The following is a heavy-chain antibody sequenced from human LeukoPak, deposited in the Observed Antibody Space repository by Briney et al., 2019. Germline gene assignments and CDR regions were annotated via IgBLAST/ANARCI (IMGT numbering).Heavy chain of an antibody. CDR3: ARTSGHDF. J-gene: IGHJ4*02. CDR1: GYTFTDHY. V-gene: IGHV1-2*02. CDR2: INPYTGGT. D-gene: IGHD3-10*01. Sequence: ASVKVSCTTSGYTFTDHYIHWVRQAPGQGLEWMGWINPYTGGTSYAQSFQGRVTVTRDTSIKIVYMELSSLRPDDTAFYYCARTSGHDFWGQGTLVTVSS.